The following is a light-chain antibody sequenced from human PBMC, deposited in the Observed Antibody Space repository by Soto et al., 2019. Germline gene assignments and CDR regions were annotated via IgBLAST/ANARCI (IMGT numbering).Light chain of an antibody. CDR2: YDD. Sequence: QSVLTQPPSVSEAPGQRVTISCSLSTSKIGNNAVNWHKQFPGKAPKLLIYYDDLLSSGVSDRFSGSKSGTSASLAISGLQSDDEADYYCAAWDDSLKVVVFGGGTKLTVL. CDR3: AAWDDSLKVVV. CDR1: TSKIGNNA. J-gene: IGLJ3*02. V-gene: IGLV1-36*01.